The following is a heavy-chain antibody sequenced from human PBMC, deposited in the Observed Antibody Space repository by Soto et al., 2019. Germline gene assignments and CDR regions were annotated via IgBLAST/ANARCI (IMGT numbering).Heavy chain of an antibody. Sequence: GGSLRLSCAVSGFTFSSSEMYWVRQAPGKGLEWISYIHPSGQPIFYADSVKGRFTISRDNANNSVFLQMNSLRAEDTAVYYCARRASRWGQGTMGTVSS. D-gene: IGHD1-26*01. CDR1: GFTFSSSE. CDR2: IHPSGQPI. V-gene: IGHV3-48*03. J-gene: IGHJ3*01. CDR3: ARRASR.